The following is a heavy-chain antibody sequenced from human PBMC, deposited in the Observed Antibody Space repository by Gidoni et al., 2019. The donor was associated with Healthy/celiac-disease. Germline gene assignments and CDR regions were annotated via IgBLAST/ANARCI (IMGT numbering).Heavy chain of an antibody. V-gene: IGHV4-31*03. D-gene: IGHD3-22*01. CDR1: GGSISSGGYS. CDR2: IYYSGST. Sequence: QVQLQESGPGLVKPSQTLSLTCTVSGGSISSGGYSWSWIRQHPGKGLEWIGYIYYSGSTYYNPSLKSRVTISVDTSKNQFSLKLSSVTAADTAVYYCARDRESGPGTMIGGYGMDVWGQGTTVTVSS. CDR3: ARDRESGPGTMIGGYGMDV. J-gene: IGHJ6*02.